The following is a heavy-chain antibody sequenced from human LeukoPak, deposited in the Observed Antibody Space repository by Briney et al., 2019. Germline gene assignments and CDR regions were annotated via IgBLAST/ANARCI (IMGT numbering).Heavy chain of an antibody. CDR1: GYSFSTSY. D-gene: IGHD5-12*01. CDR2: IDPADSYS. V-gene: IGHV5-10-1*01. J-gene: IGHJ4*02. CDR3: ARLSGYYYGEDDF. Sequence: GESLRISCQTSGYSFSTSYIAWVRQRPGKGLEWMGKIDPADSYSSYSPSFQGHVTFSVDKSISTAYLQWSSLKATDSALYYCARLSGYYYGEDDFWGQGTLVTVSS.